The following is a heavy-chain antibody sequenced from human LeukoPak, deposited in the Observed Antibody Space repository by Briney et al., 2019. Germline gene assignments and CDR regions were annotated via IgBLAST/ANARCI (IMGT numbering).Heavy chain of an antibody. J-gene: IGHJ4*02. V-gene: IGHV3-74*01. CDR1: GFTLSSYW. Sequence: PGGSLRLSFAASGFTLSSYWMHWVRQVPGKGLVWVSRINTDGSSISYADSVKGRFTISRDNAKNTLYLQMNSLRAEDTAVYYCASISVSREGYWGQGTLVTVSS. CDR2: INTDGSSI. D-gene: IGHD1-26*01. CDR3: ASISVSREGY.